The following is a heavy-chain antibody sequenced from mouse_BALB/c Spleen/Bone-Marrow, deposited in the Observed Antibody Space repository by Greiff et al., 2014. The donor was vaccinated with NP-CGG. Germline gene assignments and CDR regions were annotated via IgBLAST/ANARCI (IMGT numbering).Heavy chain of an antibody. J-gene: IGHJ2*01. V-gene: IGHV14-4*02. CDR3: NWVMVTTSY. Sequence: VQLQQPGAELVRSGASVKLSCTASGFNIKDYYMHWVKQRPEQGLEWIGWIDPENGDTEYAPKFQGRATMTADTSSNTVYLQLRSLTSEDTAVYYCNWVMVTTSYWGQGTTLTVSS. CDR2: IDPENGDT. D-gene: IGHD2-2*01. CDR1: GFNIKDYY.